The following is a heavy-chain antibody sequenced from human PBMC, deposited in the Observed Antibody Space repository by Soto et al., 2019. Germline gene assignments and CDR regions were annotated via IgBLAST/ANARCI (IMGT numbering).Heavy chain of an antibody. Sequence: SETLSLTCAVYGGSFSGYYWSWIRQPPGKGLEWIGEINHSGSTNYNPSHKSRVTISVDTSKNQFSLKLSSVTAADTAVYYCASRKRGYSYGYWFDPWGQGTLVTVSS. D-gene: IGHD5-18*01. CDR1: GGSFSGYY. CDR2: INHSGST. V-gene: IGHV4-34*01. J-gene: IGHJ5*02. CDR3: ASRKRGYSYGYWFDP.